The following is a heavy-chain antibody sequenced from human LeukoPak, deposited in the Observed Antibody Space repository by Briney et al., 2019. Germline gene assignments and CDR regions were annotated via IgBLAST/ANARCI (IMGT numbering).Heavy chain of an antibody. CDR3: AKDKARSTMVRGAVVY. D-gene: IGHD3-10*01. CDR1: GFTFSSYA. Sequence: GGSLRLSCAASGFTFSSYAMSWVRQAPGKGLEWVSAISGSGGSTYYADSVKGRFTISRDNSKNTLYLQMNSLRAEDTAVYYCAKDKARSTMVRGAVVYWGQGTLVTVSS. CDR2: ISGSGGST. V-gene: IGHV3-23*01. J-gene: IGHJ4*02.